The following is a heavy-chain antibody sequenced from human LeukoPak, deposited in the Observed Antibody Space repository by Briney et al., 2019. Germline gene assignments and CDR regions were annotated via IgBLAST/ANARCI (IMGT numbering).Heavy chain of an antibody. CDR1: GYTFTGYY. D-gene: IGHD3-22*01. CDR2: INPNSGGT. V-gene: IGHV1-2*06. Sequence: ASVKVSCKASGYTFTGYYMHWVRQAPGQGLEWMGRINPNSGGTNYAQKFQGRVTVTRDTSISTAYMELSRLRSDDTAVYYCASTSSGYYFFDYWGQGTLVTVSS. CDR3: ASTSSGYYFFDY. J-gene: IGHJ4*02.